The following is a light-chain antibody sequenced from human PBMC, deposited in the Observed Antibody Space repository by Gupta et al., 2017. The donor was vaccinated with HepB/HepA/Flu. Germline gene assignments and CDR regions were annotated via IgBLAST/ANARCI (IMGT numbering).Light chain of an antibody. V-gene: IGLV1-40*01. Sequence: QSVLAQPPSVSGAPGQRVTISCTGTTSNIGANFDVHWYQQLPAISPKLLIYDNTNRPSVVPDRFSGSKSGTSASLTITGLQAEDEADYYCQSYYRSLSGRVFGGGTNLTVL. J-gene: IGLJ3*02. CDR1: TSNIGANFD. CDR3: QSYYRSLSGRV. CDR2: DNT.